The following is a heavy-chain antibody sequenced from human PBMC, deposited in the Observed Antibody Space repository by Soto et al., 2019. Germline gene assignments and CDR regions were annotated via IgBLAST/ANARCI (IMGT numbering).Heavy chain of an antibody. J-gene: IGHJ4*02. CDR2: ISGSGGST. CDR1: GFTFSSYA. CDR3: AKDKDSSGFDY. V-gene: IGHV3-23*01. Sequence: GESLKISCAASGFTFSSYAMSWVRQAPGKGLEWVSAISGSGGSTYYADSVKGRFTISRDNSKNTLYLQMNSLRAEDTAVYYCAKDKDSSGFDYWGQGTLVTVSS. D-gene: IGHD6-19*01.